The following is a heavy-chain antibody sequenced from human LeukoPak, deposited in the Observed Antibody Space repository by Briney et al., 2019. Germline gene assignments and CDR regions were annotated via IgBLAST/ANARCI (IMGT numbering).Heavy chain of an antibody. CDR2: ISSSSSYI. D-gene: IGHD6-13*01. CDR3: ARDGTYGSSWYDLDY. CDR1: GFTFSSYS. V-gene: IGHV3-21*01. Sequence: GGSLRLSCAASGFTFSSYSMNRVRQAPGKGLEWVSSISSSSSYIYYADSVKGRFTISRDNAKNSLYLQMNSRRAEDTAVYYCARDGTYGSSWYDLDYWGQGTLVTVSS. J-gene: IGHJ4*02.